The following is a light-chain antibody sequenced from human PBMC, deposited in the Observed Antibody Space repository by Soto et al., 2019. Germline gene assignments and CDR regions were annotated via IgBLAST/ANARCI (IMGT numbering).Light chain of an antibody. V-gene: IGKV3-11*01. Sequence: EIVLTQSPATLSLSPGERATLSCRASQSVSSYLAWYQQKPGQAPRLLIYDASNRATGIPARFSGSGSGTDFTLTISSLHPDDFATYFCQQYNSYSPYTFGQGTKVDIK. CDR1: QSVSSY. CDR3: QQYNSYSPYT. CDR2: DAS. J-gene: IGKJ2*01.